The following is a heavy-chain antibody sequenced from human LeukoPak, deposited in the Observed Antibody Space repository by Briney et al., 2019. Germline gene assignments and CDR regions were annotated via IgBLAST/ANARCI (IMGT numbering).Heavy chain of an antibody. V-gene: IGHV1-2*02. CDR3: ARDHRTRGYFDWSPHLDY. Sequence: ASVKVSCKASGYTFTDYYMHWVRQAPGQGLEWMGWINPNSGGTNYAQKFQGRVTMTRDTSISTAYMEVSRLTSDNTAVYYCARDHRTRGYFDWSPHLDYWGQGTLVTVSS. CDR2: INPNSGGT. D-gene: IGHD3-9*01. CDR1: GYTFTDYY. J-gene: IGHJ4*02.